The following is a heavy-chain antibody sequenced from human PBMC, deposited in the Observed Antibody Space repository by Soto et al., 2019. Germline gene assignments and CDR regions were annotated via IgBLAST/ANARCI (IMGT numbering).Heavy chain of an antibody. Sequence: QVQLLHSGAEVKKPGPSVKVSCKAPGYTCTSYAMHWVRQAPGQRLEWMGCINAGNGNTKYSQKFQGRVTITRDTTASTAYMELSSLRSEDTAVYYCARDMGGVTAAGTGVDWFDPWGQGTLVTVSS. CDR3: ARDMGGVTAAGTGVDWFDP. D-gene: IGHD6-13*01. CDR2: INAGNGNT. J-gene: IGHJ5*02. CDR1: GYTCTSYA. V-gene: IGHV1-3*01.